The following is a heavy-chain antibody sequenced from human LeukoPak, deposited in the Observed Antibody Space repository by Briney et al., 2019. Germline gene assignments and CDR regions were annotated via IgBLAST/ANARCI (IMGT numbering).Heavy chain of an antibody. V-gene: IGHV4-59*01. D-gene: IGHD3/OR15-3a*01. Sequence: SETLSLSGTVSGGSIINYYWSWIRQPPGKGLEWIGNIYYSGSTNYNPSLRSRVTISVDTSRNQFSLKLSSVTAADTAVYYCARGRVDVDYWGEGTLVTVSS. CDR1: GGSIINYY. CDR3: ARGRVDVDY. J-gene: IGHJ4*02. CDR2: IYYSGST.